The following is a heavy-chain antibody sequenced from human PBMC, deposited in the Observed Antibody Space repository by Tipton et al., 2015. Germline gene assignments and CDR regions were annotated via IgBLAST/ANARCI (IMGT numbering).Heavy chain of an antibody. CDR1: GYSFTDYW. D-gene: IGHD1-1*01. V-gene: IGHV5-51*03. Sequence: QLVQSGAEVKEPGESLKISCRTSGYSFTDYWIGWVRQRPGKSLEWMGIFFPGDSETRYNPSFHGQVTISADKSITTAYMRWSRLQASDSAMYFCAGGSDNGNDEPHFDNWGQGTLVTVSS. J-gene: IGHJ4*02. CDR2: FFPGDSET. CDR3: AGGSDNGNDEPHFDN.